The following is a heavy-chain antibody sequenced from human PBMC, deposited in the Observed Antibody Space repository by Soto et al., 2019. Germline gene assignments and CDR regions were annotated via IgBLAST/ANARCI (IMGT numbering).Heavy chain of an antibody. D-gene: IGHD3-3*01. CDR2: ISAYNGNT. CDR1: GYTFTSYG. CDR3: ASEVGVLRFSEWLYYFDY. V-gene: IGHV1-18*01. Sequence: ASVKVSCKASGYTFTSYGISWVRQAPGQGLEWMGWISAYNGNTNYAQKLQGRVTMTTDTSTSTAYMELRSLRSDDTAVYYCASEVGVLRFSEWLYYFDYWGQGTLVTVSS. J-gene: IGHJ4*02.